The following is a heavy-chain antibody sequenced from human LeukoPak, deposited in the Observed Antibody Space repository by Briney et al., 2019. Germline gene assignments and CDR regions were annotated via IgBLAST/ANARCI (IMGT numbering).Heavy chain of an antibody. Sequence: SETLSLTCAVYGGSFSGYYWSWIRQPPGKGLEWIGEISHSGSTNYNPSLKSRVTISVDASKNQFSLKLSSVTAADTAVYYCARGRPGERWLQFPFDYWGQGTLVTVSS. V-gene: IGHV4-34*01. CDR3: ARGRPGERWLQFPFDY. D-gene: IGHD5-24*01. J-gene: IGHJ4*02. CDR2: ISHSGST. CDR1: GGSFSGYY.